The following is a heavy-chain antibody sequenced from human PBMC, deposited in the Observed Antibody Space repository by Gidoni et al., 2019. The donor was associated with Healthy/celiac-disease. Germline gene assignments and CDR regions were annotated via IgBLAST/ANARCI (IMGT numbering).Heavy chain of an antibody. J-gene: IGHJ4*02. Sequence: QVQLQESGPGLVKPSETLSLTCTVSGGSISSYYWSWIRQHPGKGLEWIGYIYYSGSTNYNPSLKSRVTISVDTSKNQFALKLSSVTAADTAVYYCARAQKGDYGTDYWGQGTLVTVSS. CDR2: IYYSGST. V-gene: IGHV4-59*01. CDR1: GGSISSYY. D-gene: IGHD4-17*01. CDR3: ARAQKGDYGTDY.